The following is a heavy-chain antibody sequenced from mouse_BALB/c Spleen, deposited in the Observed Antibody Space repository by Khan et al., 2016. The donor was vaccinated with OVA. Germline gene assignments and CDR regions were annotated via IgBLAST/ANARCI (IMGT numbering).Heavy chain of an antibody. V-gene: IGHV3-8*02. J-gene: IGHJ3*01. CDR1: GDSITRGY. Sequence: EVKLLESGPSLVKPSQTLSLTCSVTGDSITRGYWNWIRKFPGNKLEYMGYISYSGNSYYNPSLKSRISITRDTSKKQYYLQLNSVTTEDTATYYCACELRGFAYWGQGTLVTVSA. CDR2: ISYSGNS. D-gene: IGHD1-1*01. CDR3: ACELRGFAY.